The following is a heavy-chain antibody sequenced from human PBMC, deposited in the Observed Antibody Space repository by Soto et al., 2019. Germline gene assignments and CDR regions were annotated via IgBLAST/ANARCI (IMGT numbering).Heavy chain of an antibody. V-gene: IGHV3-48*02. J-gene: IGHJ6*02. CDR1: GFTFSSYS. CDR2: ISSSSSTI. Sequence: GGSLRLSCAASGFTFSSYSMNWVRQAPGKGLEWVSYISSSSSTIYYADSVKGRFTISRDNAKNSLYLQMNSLRDEDTAVYYCAREPSVVYYYYGMAVWGQGTTVTVSS. CDR3: AREPSVVYYYYGMAV.